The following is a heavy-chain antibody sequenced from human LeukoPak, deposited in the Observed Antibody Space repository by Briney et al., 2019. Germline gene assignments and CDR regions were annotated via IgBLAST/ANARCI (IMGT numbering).Heavy chain of an antibody. Sequence: GASVKVSCKASGYIFSNYGISWVRQAPGQGLEWMGWISSYDGNTKYAEKLQGRVTMTTDTSTSTAYMELRSLRSDDTAVYYCARRGSTGWYLHFQYWGQGTLVTVSS. J-gene: IGHJ1*01. CDR3: ARRGSTGWYLHFQY. CDR1: GYIFSNYG. CDR2: ISSYDGNT. V-gene: IGHV1-18*01. D-gene: IGHD6-19*01.